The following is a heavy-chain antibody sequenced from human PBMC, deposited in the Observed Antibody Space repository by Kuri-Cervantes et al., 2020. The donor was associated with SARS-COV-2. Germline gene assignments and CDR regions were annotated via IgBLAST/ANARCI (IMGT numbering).Heavy chain of an antibody. D-gene: IGHD1-20*01. Sequence: GGSLRLSCAASGFTFSNYAIHWVRQATGKGLEWVSAIGTAGDTYYPGSVKGRFTISRENAKNSLYLQMNSLRAGDTAVYYCARGITGTHPSGYWGQGTLVTVSS. CDR1: GFTFSNYA. CDR2: IGTAGDT. CDR3: ARGITGTHPSGY. V-gene: IGHV3-13*01. J-gene: IGHJ4*02.